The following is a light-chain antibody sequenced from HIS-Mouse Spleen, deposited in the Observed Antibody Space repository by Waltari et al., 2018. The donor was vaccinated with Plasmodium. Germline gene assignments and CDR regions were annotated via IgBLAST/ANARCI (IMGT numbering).Light chain of an antibody. J-gene: IGKJ3*01. CDR2: GAS. CDR3: QQYNNWSFT. CDR1: QSVSSN. Sequence: EIVMTQSPATLSVSAGERATLPCRASQSVSSNFAWYQQKPGQAPRLLIYGASTRATGIPARFSGSGSGTEFTLTISSLQSEDFAVYYCQQYNNWSFTFGPGTKVDIK. V-gene: IGKV3-15*01.